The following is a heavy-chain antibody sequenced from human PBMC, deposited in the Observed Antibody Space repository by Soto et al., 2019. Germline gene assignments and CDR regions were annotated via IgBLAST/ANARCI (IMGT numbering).Heavy chain of an antibody. CDR1: GYKFTNYL. V-gene: IGHV5-51*01. Sequence: EVQLVQSGAEVKKPGESLKISCKGSGYKFTNYLIGWVRQMPGKGLEWMGIIYHGDSDTRYGPAFQGQVTISADKSVTTAYLQWSRLKASDTAMYYWARRGVEPATFTGFDMWGQGTMVTVSS. CDR2: IYHGDSDT. CDR3: ARRGVEPATFTGFDM. D-gene: IGHD2-2*01. J-gene: IGHJ3*02.